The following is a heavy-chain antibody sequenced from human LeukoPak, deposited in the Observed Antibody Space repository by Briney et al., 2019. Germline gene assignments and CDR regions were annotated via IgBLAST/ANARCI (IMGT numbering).Heavy chain of an antibody. J-gene: IGHJ4*02. CDR3: ASGLELDY. CDR2: IKQDGSVK. V-gene: IGHV3-7*03. Sequence: GGSLRPSCAASGFTFRSYWMRWVRQAPGKGLEWVANIKQDGSVKNYVDSVKGRFTISRDNAKNSLYLQMNSLRAEDTAVYYCASGLELDYWGQGTLVTVSS. CDR1: GFTFRSYW.